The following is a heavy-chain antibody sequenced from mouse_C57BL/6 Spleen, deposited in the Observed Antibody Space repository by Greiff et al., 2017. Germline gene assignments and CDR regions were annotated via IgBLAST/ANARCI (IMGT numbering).Heavy chain of an antibody. Sequence: VKLQQPGAELVKPGASVKLSCKASGYTFTSYWMHWVKQRPGRGLGWIGRIDPNSGGTKYNEKFKSKATLTVDKPSSTAYMQLSSLTSEDSAVYYCARRIYYDYDGFAYWGQGTLVTVSA. D-gene: IGHD2-4*01. CDR3: ARRIYYDYDGFAY. V-gene: IGHV1-72*01. CDR2: IDPNSGGT. J-gene: IGHJ3*01. CDR1: GYTFTSYW.